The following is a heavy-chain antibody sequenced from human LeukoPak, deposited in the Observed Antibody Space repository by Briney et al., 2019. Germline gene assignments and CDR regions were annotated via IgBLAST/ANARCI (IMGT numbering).Heavy chain of an antibody. CDR3: ARGGYYDSSAHDAFDI. J-gene: IGHJ3*02. V-gene: IGHV1-18*01. CDR2: ISAYNGNT. D-gene: IGHD3-22*01. CDR1: GYTFTSYG. Sequence: ASVKVSCKASGYTFTSYGISWVRQAPGQGLEWMGWISAYNGNTNYAQKLQGRVTMTTDTSTSTAYMELRSLRSDDTAVYYCARGGYYDSSAHDAFDIWGQGTMVTVSS.